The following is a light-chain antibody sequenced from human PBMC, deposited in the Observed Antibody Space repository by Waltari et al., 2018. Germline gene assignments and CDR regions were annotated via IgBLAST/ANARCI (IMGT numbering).Light chain of an antibody. CDR1: QKISNN. J-gene: IGKJ3*01. CDR2: GPT. V-gene: IGKV3-15*01. Sequence: EIEMTQSPAIMSVSPGERVNPSCRASQKISNNFAWYQQKPGQAPRLLSYGPTTRASGVPGRFRGSGSGTESTLTIDGLQSEDFAVYYCLQYNDWPPLFTFGPGTKVEIK. CDR3: LQYNDWPPLFT.